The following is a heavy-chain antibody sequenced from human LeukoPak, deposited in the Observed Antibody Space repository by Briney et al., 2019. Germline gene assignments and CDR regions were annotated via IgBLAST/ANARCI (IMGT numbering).Heavy chain of an antibody. CDR3: ARGAATRKSGFYYYYMDV. D-gene: IGHD5-12*01. CDR1: GFTFSSYN. V-gene: IGHV3-21*01. J-gene: IGHJ6*03. Sequence: GGSLRLSCAASGFTFSSYNVNWVRQAPGEGLEWVSSITTGNSFLYFADSVKGRFTISRDHANNSLYLQMNRLRADDTAVYYCARGAATRKSGFYYYYMDVWGKGTTVTVSS. CDR2: ITTGNSFL.